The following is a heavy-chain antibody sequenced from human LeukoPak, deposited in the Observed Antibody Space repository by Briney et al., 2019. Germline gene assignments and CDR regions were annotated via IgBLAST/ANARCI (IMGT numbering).Heavy chain of an antibody. D-gene: IGHD5-18*01. Sequence: PGGSLRLSCAASGFTVSSNYMSWVRQAPGKGLEWVSVIYSGGSTYYADSVKGRSTISRDNSKNTLYLQMYSLRAEDTAVYYCARDLTGYWGDYWGQGTLVTVSS. CDR2: IYSGGST. J-gene: IGHJ4*02. V-gene: IGHV3-66*01. CDR1: GFTVSSNY. CDR3: ARDLTGYWGDY.